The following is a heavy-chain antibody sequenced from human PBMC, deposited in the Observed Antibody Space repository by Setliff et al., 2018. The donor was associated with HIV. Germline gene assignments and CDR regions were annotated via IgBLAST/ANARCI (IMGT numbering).Heavy chain of an antibody. V-gene: IGHV1-18*01. Sequence: ASVKVSCKASGYTFSDYGISWVRQAPGQGLEWMGWISAHNGRINYAQKFQGRVTMTTDTSTSTAYMELRSLRSDDTAVYYCARVDYYDSSGYPTDYWGQGTLVTVSS. CDR1: GYTFSDYG. D-gene: IGHD3-22*01. CDR2: ISAHNGRI. J-gene: IGHJ4*02. CDR3: ARVDYYDSSGYPTDY.